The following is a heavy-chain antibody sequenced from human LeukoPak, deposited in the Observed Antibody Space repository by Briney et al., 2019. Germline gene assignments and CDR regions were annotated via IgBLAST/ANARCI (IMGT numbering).Heavy chain of an antibody. V-gene: IGHV3-21*01. D-gene: IGHD3-10*01. Sequence: PGGSLRLSCVASGFTFSSYSMNWVRQAPGKGLEWVSSISSSSSYIYYADSVKGRFTISRDNAKNSLDLQMNSLRAEDTAVYYCARDHGSGTIDYWGQGTLVTVSS. CDR2: ISSSSSYI. CDR3: ARDHGSGTIDY. CDR1: GFTFSSYS. J-gene: IGHJ4*02.